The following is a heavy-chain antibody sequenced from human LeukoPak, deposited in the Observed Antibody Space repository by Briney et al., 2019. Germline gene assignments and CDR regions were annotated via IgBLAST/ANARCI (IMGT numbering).Heavy chain of an antibody. CDR2: IHYSGST. D-gene: IGHD1-1*01. CDR3: ARDVQKKPPYGGDV. V-gene: IGHV4-31*03. J-gene: IGHJ6*04. Sequence: SETLSLTCTVSGGSISSGGYYWSWIRQHPGKGLEWIGYIHYSGSTYYNPSLKSRLTISLDTSKNQFSLKLTSVTAADTAVYYCARDVQKKPPYGGDVGGKGTTVIVSS. CDR1: GGSISSGGYY.